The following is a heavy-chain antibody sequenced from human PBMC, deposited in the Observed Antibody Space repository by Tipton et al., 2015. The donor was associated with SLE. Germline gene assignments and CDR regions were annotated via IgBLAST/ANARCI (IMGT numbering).Heavy chain of an antibody. CDR2: IYHSGST. J-gene: IGHJ2*01. V-gene: IGHV4-34*01. D-gene: IGHD1-1*01. CDR1: GGSFSGYY. CDR3: ARVVNWDWYFDL. Sequence: LRLSCAVYGGSFSGYYWSWIRQPPGKGLEWIGSIYHSGSTYYNPSLNSRLTISVDTSKNQFSLKLSSVTAADTAVYYCARVVNWDWYFDLWGRGTLVTVSS.